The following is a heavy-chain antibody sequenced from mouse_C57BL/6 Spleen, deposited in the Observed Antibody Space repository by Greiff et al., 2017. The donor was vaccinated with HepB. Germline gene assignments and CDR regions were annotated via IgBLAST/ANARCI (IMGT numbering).Heavy chain of an antibody. CDR2: ISDGGSYT. V-gene: IGHV5-4*01. Sequence: EVKLVESGGGLVKPGGSLKLSCAASGFTFSSYAMSWVRQTPEKRLEWVATISDGGSYTYYPDNVKGRFTISRDNAKNNLYLQMSHLKSEDTAMYYCAREGTTVVEGYYFDYWGQGTTLTVSS. CDR3: AREGTTVVEGYYFDY. D-gene: IGHD1-1*01. J-gene: IGHJ2*01. CDR1: GFTFSSYA.